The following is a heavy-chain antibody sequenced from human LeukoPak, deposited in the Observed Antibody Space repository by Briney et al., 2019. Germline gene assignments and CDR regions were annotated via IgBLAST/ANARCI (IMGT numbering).Heavy chain of an antibody. J-gene: IGHJ6*02. CDR1: GYTFTSYG. D-gene: IGHD3-10*01. CDR3: AATMVRGAHLYYGMDA. CDR2: ISAYNGNT. Sequence: ASVKVSCKASGYTFTSYGISWVRQAPGQGLEWMGWISAYNGNTNYAQKLQGRVTMTTDTSTSTAYMELRSLRSDDTAVYYCAATMVRGAHLYYGMDAWGQGTTVTVSS. V-gene: IGHV1-18*01.